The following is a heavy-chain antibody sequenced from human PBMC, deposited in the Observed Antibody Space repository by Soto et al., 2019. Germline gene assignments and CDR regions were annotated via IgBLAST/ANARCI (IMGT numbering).Heavy chain of an antibody. CDR1: GFSFDDFV. J-gene: IGHJ4*02. D-gene: IGHD2-21*02. V-gene: IGHV3-9*01. Sequence: LRLSCVASGFSFDDFVMNWVRQRPGKGLEWVSSVSWNSGAKLYADSVKGRFAISRDSAKKSVYLQMNSLRPDDTAFYYCAKGVATAVPALDYWGQGTLVTVS. CDR2: VSWNSGAK. CDR3: AKGVATAVPALDY.